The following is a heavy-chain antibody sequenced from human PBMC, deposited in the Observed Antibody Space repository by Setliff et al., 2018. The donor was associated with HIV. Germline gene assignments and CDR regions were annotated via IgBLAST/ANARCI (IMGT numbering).Heavy chain of an antibody. CDR2: ISDTSATI. V-gene: IGHV3-48*01. CDR3: ARGNTMVTDFDY. D-gene: IGHD3-10*01. Sequence: GGSLRLSCAASGFTFNTYTMNWVRQAPGKGLEWLSYISDTSATISYADSVKGRFTISRDNAKNSLYLQMNSLRAEDTAVYYCARGNTMVTDFDYWGRGTLVTVSS. CDR1: GFTFNTYT. J-gene: IGHJ4*02.